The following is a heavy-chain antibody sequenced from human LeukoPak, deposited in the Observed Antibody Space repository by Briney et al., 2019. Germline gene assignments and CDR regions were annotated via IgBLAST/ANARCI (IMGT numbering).Heavy chain of an antibody. J-gene: IGHJ4*02. CDR2: MYPGGST. D-gene: IGHD3-10*01. CDR3: SRENLYYYGSAGVFDY. V-gene: IGHV4-61*02. Sequence: PSQTLSLTCTVSGGSINSGNYYWSWIRQPAWKGLEWIGRMYPGGSTEYSPSLKSRVSISVDTSKNQVSLKLSSVTAADTALYYCSRENLYYYGSAGVFDYWGQGTLVTVSS. CDR1: GGSINSGNYY.